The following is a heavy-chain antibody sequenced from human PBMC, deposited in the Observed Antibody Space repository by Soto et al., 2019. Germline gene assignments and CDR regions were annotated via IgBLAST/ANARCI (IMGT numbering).Heavy chain of an antibody. Sequence: QVQLVQSGAEVKKPGSSVKVSCKASGGTFSSYAISWVRQAPGQGLEWMGGIIPIFGTANYAQKFQGRVTITADESTSTAYMELSSLRSEDTAVYYCARGGAAAGPYYYYYYGMDVWGQRTTVTVSS. CDR3: ARGGAAAGPYYYYYYGMDV. CDR1: GGTFSSYA. V-gene: IGHV1-69*01. D-gene: IGHD6-13*01. J-gene: IGHJ6*02. CDR2: IIPIFGTA.